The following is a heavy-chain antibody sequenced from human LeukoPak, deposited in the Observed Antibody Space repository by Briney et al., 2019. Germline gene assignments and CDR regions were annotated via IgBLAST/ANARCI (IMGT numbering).Heavy chain of an antibody. D-gene: IGHD5-12*01. Sequence: GGSLRLSCAASGFTFSSYAMSWVRQAPGKGLEWVSAISGSGGSTYYADSVKGRFTISRDNSKNTLYLQMNSLRAEDTAVYHCAKDRHSGYDFDYWGQGTLVTVSS. CDR2: ISGSGGST. V-gene: IGHV3-23*01. CDR1: GFTFSSYA. CDR3: AKDRHSGYDFDY. J-gene: IGHJ4*02.